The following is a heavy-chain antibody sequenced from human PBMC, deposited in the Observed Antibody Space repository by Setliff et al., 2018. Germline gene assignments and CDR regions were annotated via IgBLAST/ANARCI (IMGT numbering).Heavy chain of an antibody. CDR3: VRELGVAGTDY. V-gene: IGHV4-39*07. Sequence: SESLSLTCTVPGDSISSFSYYWGWIRQPPGKGLEWIGEIYHSGSINYNPSLKSRVTISVDKSTNQFSLKLNSVTAADTAVYYCVRELGVAGTDYWGQGTLVTVSS. CDR1: GDSISSFSYY. J-gene: IGHJ4*02. CDR2: IYHSGSI. D-gene: IGHD6-19*01.